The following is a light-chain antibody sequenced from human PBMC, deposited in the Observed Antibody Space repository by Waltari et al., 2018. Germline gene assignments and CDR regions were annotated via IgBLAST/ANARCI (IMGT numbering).Light chain of an antibody. CDR1: RTDVGGYDY. Sequence: QSALTPPRPVSGSPGQSVTLPCLVTRTDVGGYDYVSRYQQPPGEAPKLIIFDVIKRPSGVPDRFSGSKSGNTASLTISGLQAEDEADYCCCSYAGSHGWVFGGGTNLAV. V-gene: IGLV2-11*01. J-gene: IGLJ3*02. CDR2: DVI. CDR3: CSYAGSHGWV.